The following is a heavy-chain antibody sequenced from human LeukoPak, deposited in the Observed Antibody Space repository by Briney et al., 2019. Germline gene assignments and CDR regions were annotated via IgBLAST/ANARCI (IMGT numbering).Heavy chain of an antibody. CDR2: ISSSSSYI. CDR1: GFPFRSYS. V-gene: IGHV3-21*01. Sequence: GGSLRLSCSASGFPFRSYSMNWVRQAPGKGLEWVSSISSSSSYIYYADSVKGRFTISRDNAKNSLYLQMNSLRAEDTAVYYCARDIVVVPAAMRPDAFDIWGQGTMVTVSS. D-gene: IGHD2-2*01. J-gene: IGHJ3*02. CDR3: ARDIVVVPAAMRPDAFDI.